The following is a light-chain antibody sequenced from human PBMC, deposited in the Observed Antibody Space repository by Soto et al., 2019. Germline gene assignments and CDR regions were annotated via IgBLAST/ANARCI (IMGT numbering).Light chain of an antibody. Sequence: EIMMTQSPATLSVSPGERATLSCRASQSVGNNVAWYQQKPGQAPRLLIYYASTRATGIPARFSGSGSGAEFTLTINSLQSEDFALYYCQQYNNWPPITFGQGTRLEI. CDR1: QSVGNN. V-gene: IGKV3-15*01. CDR2: YAS. J-gene: IGKJ5*01. CDR3: QQYNNWPPIT.